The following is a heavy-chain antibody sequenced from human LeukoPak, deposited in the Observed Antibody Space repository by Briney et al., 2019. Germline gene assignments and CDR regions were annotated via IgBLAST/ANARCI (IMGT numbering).Heavy chain of an antibody. D-gene: IGHD3-22*01. CDR3: TSTYYYDSSGYGPGDY. CDR1: FTFGXXX. V-gene: IGHV3-49*04. Sequence: FTFGXXXXXXVXXXPGXXXXXXXXIRRKAYGVTTEYAASLKGRFTISRDDSKSIAYLQMNSLKTEDTAVYFCTSTYYYDSSGYGPGDYWGQGTLVTVSS. CDR2: IRRKAYGVTT. J-gene: IGHJ4*02.